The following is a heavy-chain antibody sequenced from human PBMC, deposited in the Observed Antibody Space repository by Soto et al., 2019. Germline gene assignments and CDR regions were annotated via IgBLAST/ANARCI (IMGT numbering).Heavy chain of an antibody. CDR1: GFTFSSYG. V-gene: IGHV3-33*01. CDR3: ARGVVYDILTGLSQYYFDY. CDR2: IWYDGSNK. Sequence: QVQLVESGGGVVQPGRSLRLSCAASGFTFSSYGMHWVRQAPGKGLEWVAVIWYDGSNKYYADSVKGRFTISRDNSKNTLYLQMNSLRAEDTAVYYCARGVVYDILTGLSQYYFDYWGQGTLVTVSS. J-gene: IGHJ4*02. D-gene: IGHD3-9*01.